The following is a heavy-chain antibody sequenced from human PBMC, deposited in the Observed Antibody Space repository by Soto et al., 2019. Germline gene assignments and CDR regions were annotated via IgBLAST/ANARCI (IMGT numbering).Heavy chain of an antibody. CDR3: ARGDAGDYVSYYYYGMDV. CDR2: ISNNGAHT. V-gene: IGHV3-64*04. Sequence: PGGSLRLSCAASGFSFSNYEMHWVRQAPGKGLEYVSGISNNGAHTDYADSVKGRFTISRDNSKNTLYLQMNSLRAEDTAVYYCARGDAGDYVSYYYYGMDVWGQGTTVTVSS. CDR1: GFSFSNYE. D-gene: IGHD4-17*01. J-gene: IGHJ6*02.